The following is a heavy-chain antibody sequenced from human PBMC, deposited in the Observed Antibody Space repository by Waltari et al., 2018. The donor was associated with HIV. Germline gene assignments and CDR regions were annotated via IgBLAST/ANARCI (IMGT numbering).Heavy chain of an antibody. Sequence: EVQLMEAGGRLVQPGGSLRHPCLALGITFTSYYQSWVRQAPGEGLEWVANINQDGTKKFYVDSVKGRFTISRDNAKNSVYLQINSLRAEDSAIYYCAGDLWPEDFWGQGTLVTVSS. CDR2: INQDGTKK. J-gene: IGHJ4*02. V-gene: IGHV3-7*01. D-gene: IGHD2-21*01. CDR1: GITFTSYY. CDR3: AGDLWPEDF.